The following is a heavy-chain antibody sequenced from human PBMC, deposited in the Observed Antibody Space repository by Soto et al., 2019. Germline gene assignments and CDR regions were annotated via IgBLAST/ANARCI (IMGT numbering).Heavy chain of an antibody. J-gene: IGHJ6*02. CDR2: IYPGDSDT. D-gene: IGHD3-10*02. V-gene: IGHV5-51*01. CDR1: GYSFTSYW. Sequence: PGESLKISCKGSGYSFTSYWIGWVRQMPGKGLEWMGIIYPGDSDTRYSPSFQGQVTISADKSISTAYLQWGSLKASDTAMYYCAREPTFDEKAYYYYGMDVWGQGTTVTVSS. CDR3: AREPTFDEKAYYYYGMDV.